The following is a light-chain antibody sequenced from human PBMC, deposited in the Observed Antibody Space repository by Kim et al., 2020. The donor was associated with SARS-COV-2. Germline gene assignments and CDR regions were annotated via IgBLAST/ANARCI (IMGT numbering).Light chain of an antibody. Sequence: EIVLTQSPATLSLSPGERATLSCRASQSVRSYLAWYQQKPGQAPRLLIYDTYNRATGIPARFSGSGSGTDFTLTISSLDPEDFAVYYCQHRYSWPLTFGGGTKVDIK. V-gene: IGKV3-11*01. CDR1: QSVRSY. CDR2: DTY. CDR3: QHRYSWPLT. J-gene: IGKJ4*01.